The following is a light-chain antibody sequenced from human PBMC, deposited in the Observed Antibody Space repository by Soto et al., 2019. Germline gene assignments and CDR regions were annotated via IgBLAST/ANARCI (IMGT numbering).Light chain of an antibody. CDR1: QSVSSY. V-gene: IGKV3-11*01. J-gene: IGKJ4*01. CDR3: QQRSNWPRTP. Sequence: EIVLTQSPATLSVSPGERATLSCRASQSVSSYLAWYQQKPGQAPRLLIYDASTRATGIPARFSGSGSGTDVTLTISSLEPEDVVVYYCQQRSNWPRTPFGGGTKVDIK. CDR2: DAS.